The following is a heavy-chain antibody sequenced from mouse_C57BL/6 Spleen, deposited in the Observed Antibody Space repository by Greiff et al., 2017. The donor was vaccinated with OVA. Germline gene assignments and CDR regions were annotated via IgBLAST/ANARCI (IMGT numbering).Heavy chain of an antibody. CDR1: GYTFTSYW. CDR2: IDPSDSYT. Sequence: QVQLQQSGAELVKPGASVKLSCKASGYTFTSYWMQWVKQRPGQGLEWIGEIDPSDSYTNYNQKFTGQATLTVDTSSSTAYMQLSSLTSEDSAVYYCARQGAMDYWGQGTSVTASS. V-gene: IGHV1-50*01. J-gene: IGHJ4*01. CDR3: ARQGAMDY.